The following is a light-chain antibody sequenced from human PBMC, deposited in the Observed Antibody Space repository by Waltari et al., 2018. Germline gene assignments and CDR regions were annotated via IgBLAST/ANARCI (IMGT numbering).Light chain of an antibody. Sequence: EIVLTQSPATLSLSPGDRATLSCRASESISSQLAWYQQKPGQAPRILIYDTFNRAAGIPARFRGSGSGTDFSLTISSIEPEDFVVYYGGQRSHWPMYTCGGGTKVEIK. CDR2: DTF. V-gene: IGKV3-11*01. CDR1: ESISSQ. J-gene: IGKJ4*01. CDR3: GQRSHWPMYT.